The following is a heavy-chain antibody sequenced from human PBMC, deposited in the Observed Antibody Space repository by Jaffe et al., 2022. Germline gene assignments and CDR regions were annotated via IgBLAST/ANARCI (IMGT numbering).Heavy chain of an antibody. Sequence: QVQLQESGPGLVKPSETLSLTCTVSGGSISSYYWSWIRQPPGKGLEWIGYIYYSGSTNYNPSLKSRVTISVDTSKNQFSLKLSSVTAADTAVYYCASSYSSSWYHATAYEYFQHWGQGTLVTVSS. V-gene: IGHV4-59*01. CDR1: GGSISSYY. D-gene: IGHD6-13*01. CDR3: ASSYSSSWYHATAYEYFQH. J-gene: IGHJ1*01. CDR2: IYYSGST.